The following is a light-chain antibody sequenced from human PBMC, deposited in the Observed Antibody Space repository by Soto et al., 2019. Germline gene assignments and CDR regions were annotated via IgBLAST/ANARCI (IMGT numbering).Light chain of an antibody. CDR1: QSVSSTF. J-gene: IGKJ1*01. V-gene: IGKV3-20*01. CDR3: QQFDSSVT. Sequence: EIVLTQSQGSLSLSPGERATLSCRASQSVSSTFFAWYQQRPGQAPRLLMYGASSRATGIPERFSGSGSGTDFTLPISRLEPEDFAVYYCQQFDSSVTFGRGTKVEIK. CDR2: GAS.